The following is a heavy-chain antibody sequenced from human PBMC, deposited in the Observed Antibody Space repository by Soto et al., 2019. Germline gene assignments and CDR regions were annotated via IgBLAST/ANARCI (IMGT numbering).Heavy chain of an antibody. CDR1: GFTFGDYA. V-gene: IGHV3-49*03. CDR3: TRDIGIHCSGGSCYSDAFDI. D-gene: IGHD2-15*01. Sequence: GGSLILSCTASGFTFGDYAMSWFRQAPGKGLEWVGFIRSKAYGRTTEYAASVKGRFTISRDDSKSIAYLQMNGLKTEDTAVYYCTRDIGIHCSGGSCYSDAFDIWGQGTMVTVSS. J-gene: IGHJ3*02. CDR2: IRSKAYGRTT.